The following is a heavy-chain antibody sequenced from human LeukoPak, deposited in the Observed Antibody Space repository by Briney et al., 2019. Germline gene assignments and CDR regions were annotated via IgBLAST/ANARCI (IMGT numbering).Heavy chain of an antibody. J-gene: IGHJ5*02. CDR1: GDSVSSNSAA. CDR3: ARDRRSFSGWFDP. V-gene: IGHV6-1*01. D-gene: IGHD2/OR15-2a*01. Sequence: SQTLSLTCAISGDSVSSNSAAGNWIRQSPSRGLEWLGRTYYRSGWYNDYAVSVQGRISINPDTPKNQFSLQLNTVTPDDTAIYYCARDRRSFSGWFDPWGQGTLVTVSS. CDR2: TYYRSGWYN.